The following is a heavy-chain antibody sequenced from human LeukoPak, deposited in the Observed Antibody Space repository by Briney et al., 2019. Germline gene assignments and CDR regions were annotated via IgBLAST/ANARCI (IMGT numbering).Heavy chain of an antibody. CDR2: LRYDGTTQ. D-gene: IGHD3-10*01. V-gene: IGHV3-30*02. Sequence: GGSLRLSCVATGFTFSSYGNHWVRQAPGKGLERVALLRYDGTTQYYADSVKGRFTISRDNSKNTLFLQMNSLRAEDTAVYYCAKDIYYYGSGSYTFDFWGQGTMVTVSS. CDR1: GFTFSSYG. CDR3: AKDIYYYGSGSYTFDF. J-gene: IGHJ3*01.